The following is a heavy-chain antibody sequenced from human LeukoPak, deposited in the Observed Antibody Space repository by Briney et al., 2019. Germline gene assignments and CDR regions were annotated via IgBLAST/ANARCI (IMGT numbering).Heavy chain of an antibody. Sequence: SETLSLTCTVSGGSISSGGYYWSWIRQHPGKGLEWIRYIYYSGSTYYNPSLKSRVTISVDTSKNQFSLKLSSVTAADTAVYYCARDSDPRGLFDYWGQGTLVTVSS. J-gene: IGHJ4*02. V-gene: IGHV4-31*03. CDR2: IYYSGST. CDR1: GGSISSGGYY. CDR3: ARDSDPRGLFDY.